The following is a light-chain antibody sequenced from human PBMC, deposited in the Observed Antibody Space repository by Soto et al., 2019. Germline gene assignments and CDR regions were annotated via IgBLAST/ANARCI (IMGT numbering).Light chain of an antibody. CDR1: QSISSY. J-gene: IGKJ5*01. CDR2: DAS. Sequence: DVQMSQSPSSLSASVGDRVTITCRASQSISSYLNWYQQKPGKAPKLLIYDASSLESGVPSRFSGSGSGTEFTLTISSLQPDDFATYYCQQYNSYSITFGQGTRLGL. V-gene: IGKV1-5*01. CDR3: QQYNSYSIT.